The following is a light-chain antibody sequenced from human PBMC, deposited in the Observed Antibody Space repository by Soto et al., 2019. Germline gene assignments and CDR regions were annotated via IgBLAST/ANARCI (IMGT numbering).Light chain of an antibody. CDR3: AAWDDSLNGPL. CDR1: SSNIGGNA. J-gene: IGLJ3*02. V-gene: IGLV1-44*01. CDR2: SNN. Sequence: QSALTQPPSASGTPGQRVTISCSGSSSNIGGNAVNWYQQLPGTAPTLLIYSNNQRPSGVPDRFSGSKSGTSASLAVNGLQSEDEADYYCAAWDDSLNGPLFGGGTKLTVL.